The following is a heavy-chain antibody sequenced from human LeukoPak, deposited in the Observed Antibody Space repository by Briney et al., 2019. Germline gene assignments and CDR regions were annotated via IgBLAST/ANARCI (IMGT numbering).Heavy chain of an antibody. CDR2: ISYDGSNK. D-gene: IGHD1-26*01. CDR3: ARGNSGIYSHFDY. V-gene: IGHV3-30*04. J-gene: IGHJ4*02. Sequence: GGSLRLSCSASGFTFSSYAVHWVRQAPGKGLEWVAVISYDGSNKFCADSVKGRFTISRDNSKNTVYMQMNSLRVEDTAVYYCARGNSGIYSHFDYWGQGTLVTVSS. CDR1: GFTFSSYA.